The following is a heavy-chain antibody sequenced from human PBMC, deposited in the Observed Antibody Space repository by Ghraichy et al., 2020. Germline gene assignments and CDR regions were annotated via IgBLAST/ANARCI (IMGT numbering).Heavy chain of an antibody. CDR1: GFTFSSYA. CDR3: AGGQLDLYYYYGMDV. V-gene: IGHV3-23*01. Sequence: GGSLRLSCADSGFTFSSYAMSWVRQAPGKGLEWVSAISGSGGSTYYADSVKGRFTISRENSKNTLYLQINSLGDEDTAVYYCAGGQLDLYYYYGMDVWGQGTTVTVSS. CDR2: ISGSGGST. D-gene: IGHD6-6*01. J-gene: IGHJ6*02.